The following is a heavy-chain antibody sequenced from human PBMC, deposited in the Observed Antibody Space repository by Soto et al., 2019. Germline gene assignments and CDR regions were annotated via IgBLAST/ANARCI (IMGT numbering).Heavy chain of an antibody. D-gene: IGHD4-17*01. J-gene: IGHJ4*02. CDR1: GVSISGGGYY. CDR2: IYYSGST. Sequence: QVRLQESGPGLVKPSQTLSLTCSVTGVSISGGGYYWSWIRQHPGKGLEWIGHIYYSGSTYYNPSLKSRLSISVDTSTNQFSLKLSSVTAADTAVYYCVREDYGDYGLDYWGQGTLVIVSS. CDR3: VREDYGDYGLDY. V-gene: IGHV4-31*03.